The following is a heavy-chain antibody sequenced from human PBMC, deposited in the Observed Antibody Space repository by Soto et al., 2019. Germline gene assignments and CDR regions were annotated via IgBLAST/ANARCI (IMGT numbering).Heavy chain of an antibody. Sequence: GVSLRLSFAASEFTFSDYYMSWIRQAPGKGLEWVSAISGSGGSTYYADSVKGRFTISRDNSENTLYLQMNSLRAEDTAVYYCAKDRVDRRFDYWGQGTLVTVSS. CDR1: EFTFSDYY. CDR3: AKDRVDRRFDY. D-gene: IGHD2-15*01. CDR2: ISGSGGST. J-gene: IGHJ4*02. V-gene: IGHV3-23*01.